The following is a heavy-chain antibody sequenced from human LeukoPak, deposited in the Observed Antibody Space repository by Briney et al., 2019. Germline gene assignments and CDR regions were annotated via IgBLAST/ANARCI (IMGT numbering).Heavy chain of an antibody. Sequence: ASLKVSCKASGFTFTSYDINWVRQATGQGLEWMGWMNPNSGNTGYAQKFQGRVTMTRNTSISTAYMELSSLRSEGTAVYYCARCGRMVRGPIITYYMDVWGQGTTVTVSS. CDR3: ARCGRMVRGPIITYYMDV. J-gene: IGHJ6*03. V-gene: IGHV1-8*01. D-gene: IGHD3-10*01. CDR2: MNPNSGNT. CDR1: GFTFTSYD.